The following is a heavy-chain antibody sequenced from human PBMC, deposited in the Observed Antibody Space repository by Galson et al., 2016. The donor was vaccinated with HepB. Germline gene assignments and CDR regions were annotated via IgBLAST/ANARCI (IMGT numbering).Heavy chain of an antibody. V-gene: IGHV3-21*01. CDR2: ISSTGSYI. J-gene: IGHJ6*02. CDR3: VREKVQYRTALFNDGMDV. D-gene: IGHD5-12*01. CDR1: GFTFSSYG. Sequence: SLRLSCAGSGFTFSSYGMNWVRQAPGKGLEWVSFISSTGSYIHYADSVKGRFTISRDNAKDSLYLQMNSLRVEDTAVYYCVREKVQYRTALFNDGMDVWGQGTTVTVSS.